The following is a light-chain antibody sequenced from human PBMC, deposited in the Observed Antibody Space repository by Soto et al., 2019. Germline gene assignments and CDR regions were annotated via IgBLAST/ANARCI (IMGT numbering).Light chain of an antibody. J-gene: IGKJ1*01. V-gene: IGKV1-5*03. Sequence: DIQMTQSPSTLSASVGDRVTITCRASQSISGSLAWYQQKPGKASKLLIYEASNLKSGVPSRFSGSGSGTEYTLTISSLQPDDFASYYCQQYNGFWTFGQGTKVEIK. CDR3: QQYNGFWT. CDR2: EAS. CDR1: QSISGS.